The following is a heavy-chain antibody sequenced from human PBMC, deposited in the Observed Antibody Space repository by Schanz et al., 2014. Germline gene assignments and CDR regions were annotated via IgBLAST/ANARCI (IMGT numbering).Heavy chain of an antibody. CDR3: ARGTMPGTFDI. V-gene: IGHV1-69*02. D-gene: IGHD2-2*01. Sequence: QVQLVQSGAEVKKPGSSVKVSCKASGGTFNSYTINWVRQAPGQGLEWMGRIIPILGIANYAQKFQGRVTNTADKSTSTAYMDLSSLRPEDTAVYYCARGTMPGTFDIWGQGTMVTVSS. CDR1: GGTFNSYT. J-gene: IGHJ3*02. CDR2: IIPILGIA.